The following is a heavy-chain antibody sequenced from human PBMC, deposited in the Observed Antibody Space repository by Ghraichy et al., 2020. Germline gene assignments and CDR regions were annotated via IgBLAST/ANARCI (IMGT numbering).Heavy chain of an antibody. Sequence: GGSLRLSCAASGFTFSNYWMNWVRQAPGKGLEWVANINLDGNQRKHVDSVKGRFTISRDNAKNSLYLQMNSLRDEDTGLYYCAAWGSPSNNFWGQGTLVTVSS. CDR1: GFTFSNYW. CDR3: AAWGSPSNNF. J-gene: IGHJ4*02. V-gene: IGHV3-7*01. D-gene: IGHD3-16*01. CDR2: INLDGNQR.